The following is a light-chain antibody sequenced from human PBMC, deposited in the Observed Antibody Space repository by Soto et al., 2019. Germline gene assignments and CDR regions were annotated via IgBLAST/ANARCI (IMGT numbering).Light chain of an antibody. CDR1: QSVTNS. V-gene: IGKV3-11*01. Sequence: EIVLTQSPATLSLSPGERATLSCRASQSVTNSLAWYQQKPGQAPRLLIYDVSNRATDIPARFSGSGSGTDFTLTISSLEPEDFAVYYCQQRGNWPLTFGGGTKVEIK. CDR2: DVS. J-gene: IGKJ4*01. CDR3: QQRGNWPLT.